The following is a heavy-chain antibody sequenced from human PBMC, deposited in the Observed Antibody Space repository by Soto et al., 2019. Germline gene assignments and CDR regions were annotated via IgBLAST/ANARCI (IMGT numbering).Heavy chain of an antibody. CDR2: IYYSGSI. V-gene: IGHV4-31*03. CDR3: ARSRLCEQHFDS. J-gene: IGHJ4*02. Sequence: SETLSLTCSVSGGSLTSEGYYWSWFRQLPGKGLEWIGYIYYSGSIFYNPFLKSRASISAHSSKRQFSLQLSSVTAADTAVYYCARSRLCEQHFDSWGQGTPVTVSS. CDR1: GGSLTSEGYY.